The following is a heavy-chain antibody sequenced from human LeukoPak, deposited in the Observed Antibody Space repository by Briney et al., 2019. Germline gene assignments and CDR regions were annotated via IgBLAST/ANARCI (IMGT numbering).Heavy chain of an antibody. V-gene: IGHV4-61*02. CDR3: ARDPYYDRYGKDV. D-gene: IGHD3-3*01. J-gene: IGHJ6*02. CDR1: GGSISSGSYY. Sequence: PSETLSLTCTVSGGSISSGSYYWSWIRQPAGKGLEWIGRIYTSGSTNYNPSLKSRVTISVDTSKNQFSLKLSSVTAADTAVYYCARDPYYDRYGKDVWGQGTTVSVSS. CDR2: IYTSGST.